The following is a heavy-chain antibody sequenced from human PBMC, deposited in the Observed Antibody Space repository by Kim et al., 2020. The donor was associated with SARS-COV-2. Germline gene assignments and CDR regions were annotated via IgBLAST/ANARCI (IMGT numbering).Heavy chain of an antibody. CDR1: SGSVSTGAYY. V-gene: IGHV4-31*03. Sequence: SETLSLTCTVSSGSVSTGAYYWSWIRQHPGKGLEWIGFIYYSGSSHFNPSLKSRVALSVDTSKNQFSLRLSSVTAADTAVYYFAGRRYFDTFDVWGQGT. CDR2: IYYSGSS. J-gene: IGHJ3*01. D-gene: IGHD1-1*01. CDR3: AGRRYFDTFDV.